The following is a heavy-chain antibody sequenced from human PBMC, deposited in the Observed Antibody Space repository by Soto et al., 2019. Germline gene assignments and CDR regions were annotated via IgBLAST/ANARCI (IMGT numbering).Heavy chain of an antibody. CDR3: ATYSSGYYAFYFDY. Sequence: ASVKVSCKVSGYTLTELSMHWVRQAPGKGLEWMGGFDPEGGETIYAQKFQGRVTMTEDTSTDTAYMELSSLRSEDTAVYYCATYSSGYYAFYFDYWGQGTLVTVSS. J-gene: IGHJ4*02. CDR1: GYTLTELS. CDR2: FDPEGGET. D-gene: IGHD3-22*01. V-gene: IGHV1-24*01.